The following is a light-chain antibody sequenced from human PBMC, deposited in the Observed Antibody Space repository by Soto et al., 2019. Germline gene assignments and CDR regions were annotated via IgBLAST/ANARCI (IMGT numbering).Light chain of an antibody. Sequence: VLTQPPSASGTPGQRVTISCSGSSSNIGSNYVYWYQQLPGTAPKLLIYRNDQRPSGVPDRFSGSKSGTSASLAISGLRSDDEADYYCAAWDDSLSGVVFGGGTQLTVL. CDR3: AAWDDSLSGVV. CDR2: RND. J-gene: IGLJ3*02. CDR1: SSNIGSNY. V-gene: IGLV1-47*01.